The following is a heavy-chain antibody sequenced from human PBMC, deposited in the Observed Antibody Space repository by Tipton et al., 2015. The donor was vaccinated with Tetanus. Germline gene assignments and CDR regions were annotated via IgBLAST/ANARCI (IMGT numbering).Heavy chain of an antibody. J-gene: IGHJ4*02. CDR2: ISSSSSYI. V-gene: IGHV3-21*01. D-gene: IGHD5-12*01. Sequence: SLRLSCAASGFTFSSYSMNWVRQAPGKGLEWVSSISSSSSYIYYADSVKGRFTISRDNAKNSLYLQMNSLRAEDTAVYYCARVVGYSGYDYVSHIDYWGQGTLVTVSS. CDR1: GFTFSSYS. CDR3: ARVVGYSGYDYVSHIDY.